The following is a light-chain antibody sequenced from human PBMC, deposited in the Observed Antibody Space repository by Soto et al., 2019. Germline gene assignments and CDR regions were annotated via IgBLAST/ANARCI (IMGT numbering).Light chain of an antibody. CDR3: SSFAGSNTV. Sequence: QSALTQPPSASGSPGQSVTISCTGTSSDVGGYNYVSWYQHHPGKGPKLMIYEVSKRTSGVPDRFSGSKSGNTASLTVSGLQAEDEADYYCSSFAGSNTVFGGGTMLTVL. CDR1: SSDVGGYNY. V-gene: IGLV2-8*01. J-gene: IGLJ2*01. CDR2: EVS.